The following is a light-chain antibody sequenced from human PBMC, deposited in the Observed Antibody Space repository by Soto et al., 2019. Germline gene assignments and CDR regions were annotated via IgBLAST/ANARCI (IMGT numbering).Light chain of an antibody. CDR3: QQYNTWPPDRT. J-gene: IGKJ1*01. Sequence: EIVMTQSPATLSVSPGERATLSCRASQSVGSNLAWYQLKPGQAPRLLIYGASTRATGIPARFSGSGSGTDFTLTISSLQSEDFAIYFCQQYNTWPPDRTFGQGTKVEI. CDR1: QSVGSN. CDR2: GAS. V-gene: IGKV3-15*01.